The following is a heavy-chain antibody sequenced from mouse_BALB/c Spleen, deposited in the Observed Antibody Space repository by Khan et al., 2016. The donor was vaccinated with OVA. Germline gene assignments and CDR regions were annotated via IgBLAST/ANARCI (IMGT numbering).Heavy chain of an antibody. J-gene: IGHJ4*01. Sequence: QIQLVQSGPEMKKPGETVKISCKASGYTFTNYGMNWVKQSPGKALKWMGWINTFTGEPTYADDFKGRLAFSLETSANTASLQINNLKNEDTATYFCARPPYFSYSLDHWGQGTSVTVSS. CDR2: INTFTGEP. CDR3: ARPPYFSYSLDH. V-gene: IGHV9-3-1*01. D-gene: IGHD2-12*01. CDR1: GYTFTNYG.